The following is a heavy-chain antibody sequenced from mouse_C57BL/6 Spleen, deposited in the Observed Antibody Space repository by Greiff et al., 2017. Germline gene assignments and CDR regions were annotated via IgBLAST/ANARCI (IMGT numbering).Heavy chain of an antibody. V-gene: IGHV1-62-2*01. Sequence: VQVVESGAELVKPGASVKLSCKASGYTFTEYTIHWVKQRSGQGLEWIGWFYPGSGSIKYNEKFKDKATLTADKSSSTVYMELRRLTSEDSAVXFCAKHEEGISMDYWGQGTSVTVSS. J-gene: IGHJ4*01. CDR2: FYPGSGSI. CDR1: GYTFTEYT. CDR3: AKHEEGISMDY.